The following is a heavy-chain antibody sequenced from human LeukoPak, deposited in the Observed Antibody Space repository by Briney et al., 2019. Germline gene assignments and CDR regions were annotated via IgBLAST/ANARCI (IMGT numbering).Heavy chain of an antibody. CDR1: GFTFTSSA. J-gene: IGHJ6*02. Sequence: ASVKVSCKASGFTFTSSAMQWVRQARGQRLEWIGWIVVGSGNTNYAQKFQERVTITSGMSTSTAYMELSSLRSEDTAAYHCAAGGTWWALNYYYYGMDVWGQGPTVTISS. D-gene: IGHD2-15*01. V-gene: IGHV1-58*02. CDR2: IVVGSGNT. CDR3: AAGGTWWALNYYYYGMDV.